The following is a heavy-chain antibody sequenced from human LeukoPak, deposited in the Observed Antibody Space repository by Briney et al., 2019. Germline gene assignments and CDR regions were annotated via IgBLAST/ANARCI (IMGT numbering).Heavy chain of an antibody. CDR2: IRYDGSNK. D-gene: IGHD3-10*01. CDR1: GFTFSSYG. V-gene: IGHV3-30*02. Sequence: GGSLRLSCAASGFTFSSYGMHWVRQAPGKGLEWVAFIRYDGSNKYYADSVKGRFTISRDNSKNTLYLQMNSLRSEDTAVYYCARDRINAFDIWGQGTMVTVSS. CDR3: ARDRINAFDI. J-gene: IGHJ3*02.